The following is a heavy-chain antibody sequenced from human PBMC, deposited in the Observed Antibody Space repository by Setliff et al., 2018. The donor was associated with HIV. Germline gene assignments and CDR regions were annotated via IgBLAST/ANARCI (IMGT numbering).Heavy chain of an antibody. J-gene: IGHJ6*03. CDR3: AREGYDYAWGSYRSYYMDV. CDR1: GYTFTSYY. CDR2: INPSGGST. D-gene: IGHD3-16*02. Sequence: ASVKVSCKASGYTFTSYYMQWVRRAPGQGLEWMGIINPSGGSTNYAQKFQGRVTMTRDTSTSTVYMELSSLRSEDTAVYYCAREGYDYAWGSYRSYYMDVWGKGTTVTVSS. V-gene: IGHV1-46*01.